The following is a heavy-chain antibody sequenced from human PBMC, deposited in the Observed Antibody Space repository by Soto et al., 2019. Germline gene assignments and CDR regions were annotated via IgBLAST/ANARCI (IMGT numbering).Heavy chain of an antibody. CDR1: GYTFTSYV. J-gene: IGHJ6*02. V-gene: IGHV1-18*01. CDR3: ARDRGHYDFWSGYYTRDYYGMDV. Sequence: GASVKVSCXASGYTFTSYVISWVRQAPGQGREWMGWISAYNGNTNYAQKLQGRVTMTTDTSTSTAYMELRSLRSDDTAVYYCARDRGHYDFWSGYYTRDYYGMDVWGQGTTVTVSS. D-gene: IGHD3-3*01. CDR2: ISAYNGNT.